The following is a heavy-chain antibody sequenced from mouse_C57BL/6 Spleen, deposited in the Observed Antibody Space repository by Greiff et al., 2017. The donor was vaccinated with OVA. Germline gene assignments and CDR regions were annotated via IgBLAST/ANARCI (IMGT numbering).Heavy chain of an antibody. Sequence: EVHLVESGGGLVKPGGSLKLSCAASGFTFSSYTMSWVRQTPEKRLEWVATISGGGGNTYYPDSVKGRFTLSRDNAKNTLYLQMSSLRSEDTAVYYCARHPLSYGSSGYFDVWGTGTTVTVSS. CDR3: ARHPLSYGSSGYFDV. CDR2: ISGGGGNT. D-gene: IGHD1-1*01. J-gene: IGHJ1*03. V-gene: IGHV5-9*04. CDR1: GFTFSSYT.